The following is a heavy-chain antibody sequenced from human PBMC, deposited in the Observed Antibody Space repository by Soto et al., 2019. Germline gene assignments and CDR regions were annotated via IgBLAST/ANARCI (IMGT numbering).Heavy chain of an antibody. CDR1: GFTFSSYA. J-gene: IGHJ4*02. V-gene: IGHV3-23*01. CDR3: AKLGVNCGGDCYSFDY. Sequence: EVQLLESGGGLVQPGGSLRLSCAASGFTFSSYAMSWVRQAPGKGLEWVSAISGSGGSTYYADSVKGRFTISRDNSKNXLYLQMTSLRAEDTAVYYCAKLGVNCGGDCYSFDYWGQGTLVTVSS. CDR2: ISGSGGST. D-gene: IGHD2-21*02.